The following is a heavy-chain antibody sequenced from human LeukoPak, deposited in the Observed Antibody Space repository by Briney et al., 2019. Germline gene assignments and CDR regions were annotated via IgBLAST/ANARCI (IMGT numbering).Heavy chain of an antibody. Sequence: ASVKVSCKASVYTFTSYDINWVRQAPGQGLEWMGIINPSGGSTSYAQKFQGRVTMTRDTSTSTVYMELSSLRSEDTAVYYCARGCTVTTYGYYYYYMDVWGKGTTVTVSS. J-gene: IGHJ6*03. CDR3: ARGCTVTTYGYYYYYMDV. V-gene: IGHV1-46*01. D-gene: IGHD4-17*01. CDR2: INPSGGST. CDR1: VYTFTSYD.